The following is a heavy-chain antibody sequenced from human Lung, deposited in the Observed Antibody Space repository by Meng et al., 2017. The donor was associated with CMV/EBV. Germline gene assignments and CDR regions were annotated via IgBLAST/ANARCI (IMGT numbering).Heavy chain of an antibody. V-gene: IGHV3-30*02. Sequence: GGSLRLXCAASGFTFDTHGMHWVRQAPGKGLEWVAFIRHDGSTTFYGDSVKGRFTISRDNSKNTLYLQMNSLRAEETAVYYCAKDQLLFGGPNAYFDDWGQGTLVPVSS. CDR1: GFTFDTHG. CDR2: IRHDGSTT. J-gene: IGHJ4*02. CDR3: AKDQLLFGGPNAYFDD. D-gene: IGHD3-16*01.